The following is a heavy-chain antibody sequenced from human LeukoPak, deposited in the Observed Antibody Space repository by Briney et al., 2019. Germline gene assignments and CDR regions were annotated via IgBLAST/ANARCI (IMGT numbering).Heavy chain of an antibody. CDR1: GGSFSGYY. J-gene: IGHJ4*02. CDR3: ASGAY. Sequence: IPSETLSLTCAVYGGSFSGYYWSWIRQPPGKGLEWIGEINHSGSTNYNPSLKSRVTISVDTSKNQFSLKLSSVTAADTAVYYCASGAYWGQGTLVTVSS. V-gene: IGHV4-34*01. CDR2: INHSGST.